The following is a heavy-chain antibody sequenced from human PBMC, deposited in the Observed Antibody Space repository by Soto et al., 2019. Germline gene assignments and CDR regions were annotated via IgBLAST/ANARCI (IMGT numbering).Heavy chain of an antibody. V-gene: IGHV4-34*12. D-gene: IGHD4-17*01. Sequence: SETLSLTCAVYDGSFSGYYWTWIRQPPGKGLEWIGEIIHSGSTSYNPSLKSRVTISINRSANQFSLWLRSVTAADTAVYYCAKLRNGDKLTDDYWGQGTQVTVS. CDR2: IIHSGST. CDR3: AKLRNGDKLTDDY. CDR1: DGSFSGYY. J-gene: IGHJ4*02.